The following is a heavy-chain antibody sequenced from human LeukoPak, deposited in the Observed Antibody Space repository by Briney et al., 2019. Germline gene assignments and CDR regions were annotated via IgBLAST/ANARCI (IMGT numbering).Heavy chain of an antibody. CDR2: ISGSGGST. D-gene: IGHD5-12*01. CDR3: AKANSACDYDYFDY. J-gene: IGHJ4*02. V-gene: IGHV3-23*01. Sequence: GGSLRLSCAASGFTFSSYAMSWVRQAPGKGLEWVSVISGSGGSTYYADSVKGRFTISRDNSRNTVYLQMNSLRAEDTAVYYCAKANSACDYDYFDYWGQGTLVTVSS. CDR1: GFTFSSYA.